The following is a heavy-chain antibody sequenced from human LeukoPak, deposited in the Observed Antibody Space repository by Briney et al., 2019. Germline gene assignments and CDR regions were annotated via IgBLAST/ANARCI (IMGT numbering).Heavy chain of an antibody. CDR2: MYHSGST. CDR1: GYSISSGYY. D-gene: IGHD3-16*02. Sequence: SETLSLTCAVSGYSISSGYYWGRIRQSPGKGLEWIGSMYHSGSTYYNPSLKSRVTISVDTSKNRFSLKLSSVTAADTAVYYCARPLDDYVWGSYRFDAFDIWGQGTMVTVSS. V-gene: IGHV4-38-2*01. J-gene: IGHJ3*02. CDR3: ARPLDDYVWGSYRFDAFDI.